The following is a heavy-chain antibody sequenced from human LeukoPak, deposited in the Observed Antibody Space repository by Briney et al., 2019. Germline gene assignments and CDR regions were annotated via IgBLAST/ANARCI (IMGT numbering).Heavy chain of an antibody. CDR3: VSGIGP. V-gene: IGHV3-49*04. CDR2: VRGKTYGGTT. D-gene: IGHD1-26*01. CDR1: GVTFGDYA. J-gene: IGHJ5*02. Sequence: GGSLRLSCTTSGVTFGDYAMSWVRQTPGKGLERVGFVRGKTYGGTTEYAASVKGRFTISRDDSKSIAYLQMNSLKTEDTAVYYCVSGIGPWGQGTLVTVSS.